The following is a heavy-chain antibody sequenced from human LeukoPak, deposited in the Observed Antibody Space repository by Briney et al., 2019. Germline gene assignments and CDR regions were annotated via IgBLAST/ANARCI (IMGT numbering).Heavy chain of an antibody. CDR2: IIPIFGTA. CDR1: GRTYSSYA. V-gene: IGHV1-69*05. Sequence: PSVKVSCKASGRTYSSYAISWVRQAPGQGLEWMGGIIPIFGTANYAQKLQGRVTITTDESTSTAYMELSSLRSEDTAVYYCAKTHYYYCYVDIWGKGTTVTVSS. CDR3: AKTHYYYCYVDI. J-gene: IGHJ6*03.